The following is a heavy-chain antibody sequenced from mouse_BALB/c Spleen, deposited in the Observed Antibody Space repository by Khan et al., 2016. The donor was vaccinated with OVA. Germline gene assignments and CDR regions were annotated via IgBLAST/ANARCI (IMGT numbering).Heavy chain of an antibody. Sequence: QVQLKESGPGLVAPSQSLSITCTVSGFSLSRYNIYWVRQPPGKSLEWLGMIWGGGGTDYNSTLKIRLSISKDNSKSQVFLKMNSLQTDDTAMYYCAIAYYRYDGYYAMDYWGQGTSVTVSS. D-gene: IGHD2-14*01. CDR3: AIAYYRYDGYYAMDY. CDR1: GFSLSRYN. J-gene: IGHJ4*01. CDR2: IWGGGGT. V-gene: IGHV2-6-4*01.